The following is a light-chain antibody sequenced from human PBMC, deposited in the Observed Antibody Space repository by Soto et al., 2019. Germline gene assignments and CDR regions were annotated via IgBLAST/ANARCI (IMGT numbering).Light chain of an antibody. V-gene: IGKV1-33*01. CDR1: KTISSW. J-gene: IGKJ4*01. Sequence: DIHIPQSPSAVFGYVGDRVTIPCRASKTISSWLAWYQQKPGKAPKLLIYDASNLETGVPSRFSGSGSGTDFTFTISSLQPEDIATYYCQQYDNLPLTFGRGT. CDR2: DAS. CDR3: QQYDNLPLT.